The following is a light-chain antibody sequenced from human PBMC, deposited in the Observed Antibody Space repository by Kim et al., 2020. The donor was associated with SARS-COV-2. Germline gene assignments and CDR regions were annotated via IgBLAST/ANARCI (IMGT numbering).Light chain of an antibody. CDR2: VNNDGSH. CDR3: QTWVTGTWV. V-gene: IGLV4-69*02. Sequence: QPVLTQSSSASASLGASVKLTCTLSSGHSSYAIAWHQQRPERGPRYLMKVNNDGSHSKGDGIPDRFSGSSSGADRYLTISSLQYEDEAEYFCQTWVTGTWVIGGGTQLTVL. CDR1: SGHSSYA. J-gene: IGLJ3*02.